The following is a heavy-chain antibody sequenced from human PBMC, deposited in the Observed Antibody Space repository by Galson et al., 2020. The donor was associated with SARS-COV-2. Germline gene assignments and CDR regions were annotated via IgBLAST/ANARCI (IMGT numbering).Heavy chain of an antibody. V-gene: IGHV4-34*01. J-gene: IGHJ6*03. Sequence: SETLSLTCAVYGGSFKNYYWTWIRQSPGKGLQWIAEINHRGSTNYDPSLQGRVAMSVDTSKNQFSLRLSSVTAADTAVYYCVRGAEERRIIVVVPSYYTYMDVWGGGTAVTVSS. CDR2: INHRGST. CDR1: GGSFKNYY. CDR3: VRGAEERRIIVVVPSYYTYMDV. D-gene: IGHD2-2*01.